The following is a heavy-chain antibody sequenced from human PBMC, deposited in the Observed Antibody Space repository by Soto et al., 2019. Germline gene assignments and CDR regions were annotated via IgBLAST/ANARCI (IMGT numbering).Heavy chain of an antibody. CDR2: ISGSGGST. D-gene: IGHD3-3*01. Sequence: GGSLRLSCAASGFTFSSYAMSWVRQAPGKGLEWVSAISGSGGSTYYADSVKGRFTISRDNSKNTLYLQMKSLGAEDTAVYYCAKDQAFWSGYLFDYWGQGTLVTVSS. J-gene: IGHJ4*02. CDR3: AKDQAFWSGYLFDY. CDR1: GFTFSSYA. V-gene: IGHV3-23*01.